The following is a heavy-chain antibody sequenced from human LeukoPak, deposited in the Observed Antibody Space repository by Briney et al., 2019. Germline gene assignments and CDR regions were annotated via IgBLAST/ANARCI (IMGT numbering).Heavy chain of an antibody. D-gene: IGHD4-23*01. CDR2: INHSGST. J-gene: IGHJ4*02. CDR1: GGSFSGYY. V-gene: IGHV4-34*01. CDR3: ARVKVVTGYYFDY. Sequence: SETLSLTCAVYGGSFSGYYRSWIRQPPGKGLEWIGEINHSGSTNYNPSLKSRVTISVDTSKNQFSLKLSSVTAADTAVYYCARVKVVTGYYFDYWGQGTLVTVSS.